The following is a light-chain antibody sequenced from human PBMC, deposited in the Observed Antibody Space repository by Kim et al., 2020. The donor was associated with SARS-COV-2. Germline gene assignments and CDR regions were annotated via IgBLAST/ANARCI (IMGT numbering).Light chain of an antibody. J-gene: IGLJ3*02. CDR3: QTWGTGIRV. CDR1: SGHSSYA. V-gene: IGLV4-69*01. Sequence: SVEVTCTLSSGHSSYAIAWHQQQPEKGPRYLMKLNSDGSHSKGDVIPDRFSGSSSGAERYLTISSLQSEDEADYYCQTWGTGIRVFGGGTQLTVL. CDR2: LNSDGSH.